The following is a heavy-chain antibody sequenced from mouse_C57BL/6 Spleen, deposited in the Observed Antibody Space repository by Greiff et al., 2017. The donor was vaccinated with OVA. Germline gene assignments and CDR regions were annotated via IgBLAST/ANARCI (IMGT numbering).Heavy chain of an antibody. Sequence: QVQLKQPGAELVRPGSSVKLSCKASGYTFTSYWMDWVKQRPGQGLEWIGNIYPSDSETHYNQKFKDKATLTVDKSSSTAYMQLSSLTSEDSAVYYCARRIYYGSSYGWFAYWGQGTLVTVSA. J-gene: IGHJ3*01. CDR1: GYTFTSYW. CDR2: IYPSDSET. V-gene: IGHV1-61*01. CDR3: ARRIYYGSSYGWFAY. D-gene: IGHD1-1*01.